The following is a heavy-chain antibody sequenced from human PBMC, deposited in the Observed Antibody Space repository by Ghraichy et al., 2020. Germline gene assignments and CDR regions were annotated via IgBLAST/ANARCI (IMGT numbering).Heavy chain of an antibody. D-gene: IGHD3-22*01. J-gene: IGHJ4*02. V-gene: IGHV3-23*01. CDR1: GFTFSSYA. CDR2: ISGSGGST. CDR3: AKDTMIVVVMAAFDY. Sequence: GGSLRLSCAASGFTFSSYAMSWVRQAPGKGLEWVSAISGSGGSTYYADSVKGRFTISRDNSKNTLYLQMNSLRAEDTAVYYCAKDTMIVVVMAAFDYWGQGTLVTVSS.